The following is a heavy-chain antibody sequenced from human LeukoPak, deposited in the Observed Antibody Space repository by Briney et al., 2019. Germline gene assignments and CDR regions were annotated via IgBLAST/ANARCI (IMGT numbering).Heavy chain of an antibody. CDR3: ARGGLVVPFDY. CDR1: GGSISSGGYS. J-gene: IGHJ4*02. CDR2: IYHSGST. D-gene: IGHD2-2*01. Sequence: PSQTLCLTCAVSGGSISSGGYSWSWIRQPPGKGLEWIGYIYHSGSTYYNPSLKSRVTISVDRSKNQFSLKLSSVTAADTAVYYCARGGLVVPFDYWGQGTLVTVSS. V-gene: IGHV4-30-2*01.